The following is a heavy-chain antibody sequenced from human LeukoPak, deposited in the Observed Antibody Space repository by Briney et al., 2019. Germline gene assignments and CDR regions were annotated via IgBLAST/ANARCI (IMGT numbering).Heavy chain of an antibody. D-gene: IGHD3-3*01. CDR3: ARVLGFWGGYFDY. V-gene: IGHV4-59*01. CDR2: IYYSGST. J-gene: IGHJ4*02. Sequence: SETLSLTCTVSGGSISSYYWSWIRQPPGKGLEWIGYIYYSGSTNYNPSLKSRVTISVDTSKNQFSLKLSSVTAADTAVYYCARVLGFWGGYFDYWGQGTLVTVS. CDR1: GGSISSYY.